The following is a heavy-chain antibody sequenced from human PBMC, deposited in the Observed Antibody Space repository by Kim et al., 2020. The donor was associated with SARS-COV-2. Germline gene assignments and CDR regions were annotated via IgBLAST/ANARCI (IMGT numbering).Heavy chain of an antibody. CDR2: ISSSSSYT. D-gene: IGHD2-15*01. V-gene: IGHV3-11*05. J-gene: IGHJ6*02. Sequence: GGSLRLSCAASGFTFSDYYMSWIRQAPGKGLEWVSYISSSSSYTNYADSVKGRFTISRDNAKNSLYLQMNSLRAEDTAVYYCAREKILGGYCSGGSCYSYYYGMDVWGQGTTVTVSS. CDR3: AREKILGGYCSGGSCYSYYYGMDV. CDR1: GFTFSDYY.